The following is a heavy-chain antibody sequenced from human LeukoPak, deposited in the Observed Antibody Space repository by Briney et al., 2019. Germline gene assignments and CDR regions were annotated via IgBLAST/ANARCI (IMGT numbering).Heavy chain of an antibody. V-gene: IGHV3-11*01. Sequence: GRSLRLSCAASGFTFSDYYMSWIRQAPGKGLEWVSYISSSFGTVDYADSVKGRFTVSRDNANNSLYLQMNSLRAEDTAVYYCVKGGGRDYDYWRAYFDYWGQGTLVTVSS. J-gene: IGHJ4*02. CDR1: GFTFSDYY. D-gene: IGHD3-3*01. CDR2: ISSSFGTV. CDR3: VKGGGRDYDYWRAYFDY.